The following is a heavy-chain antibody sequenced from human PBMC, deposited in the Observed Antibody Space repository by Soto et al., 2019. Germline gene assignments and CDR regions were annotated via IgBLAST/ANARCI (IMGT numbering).Heavy chain of an antibody. J-gene: IGHJ4*02. CDR3: ARHLVLLAAAGREYFDY. D-gene: IGHD6-13*01. CDR2: IYYSGST. Sequence: SETLSLTCTVSGGSISSSSYYWGWIRQPPGKGLEWIGSIYYSGSTYYNPSLKSRVTISVDTSKNQFSLKLSSVTAADTAVYYCARHLVLLAAAGREYFDYWGQGTLVTVSS. V-gene: IGHV4-39*01. CDR1: GGSISSSSYY.